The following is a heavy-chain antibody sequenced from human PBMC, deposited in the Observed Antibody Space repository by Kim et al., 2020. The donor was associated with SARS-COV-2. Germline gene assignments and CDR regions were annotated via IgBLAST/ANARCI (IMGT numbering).Heavy chain of an antibody. Sequence: GRFTISRDNSKNTLYLQMNSLRAEDTAVYYCAKEGVAGSRAVGAEYYFDYWGQGTLVTVSS. V-gene: IGHV3-23*01. CDR3: AKEGVAGSRAVGAEYYFDY. J-gene: IGHJ4*02. D-gene: IGHD6-19*01.